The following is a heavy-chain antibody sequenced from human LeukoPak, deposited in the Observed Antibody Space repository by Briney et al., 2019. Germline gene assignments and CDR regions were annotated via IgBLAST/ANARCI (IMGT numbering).Heavy chain of an antibody. Sequence: PGGSLRLSCAASGFTFSSYAIHWVRQAPGKGLEWVAVISYDGSNKYYADSVKGRFTISRDNSKNTLYLQMNRLRAEDTAVYYCARDPYSSSWFRFDYWGQGTLVTVSS. V-gene: IGHV3-30*04. CDR3: ARDPYSSSWFRFDY. CDR2: ISYDGSNK. CDR1: GFTFSSYA. D-gene: IGHD6-13*01. J-gene: IGHJ4*02.